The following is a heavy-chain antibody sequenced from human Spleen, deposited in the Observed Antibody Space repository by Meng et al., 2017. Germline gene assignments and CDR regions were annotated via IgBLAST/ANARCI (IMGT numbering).Heavy chain of an antibody. J-gene: IGHJ6*02. Sequence: SLKISCVASGFTVSSNEMSWVRQAPGKGLEWVSGISWNSNTKDYADSVKGRFTISRDNAKNSVYLQMNSLRVEDMAFYYCAKGDNRNYFYALDVWGQGTTVTVSS. D-gene: IGHD5-24*01. CDR3: AKGDNRNYFYALDV. CDR1: GFTVSSNE. CDR2: ISWNSNTK. V-gene: IGHV3-9*03.